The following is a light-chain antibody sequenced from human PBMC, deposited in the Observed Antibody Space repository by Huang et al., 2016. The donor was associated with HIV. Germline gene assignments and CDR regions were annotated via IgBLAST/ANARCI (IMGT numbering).Light chain of an antibody. V-gene: IGKV3-15*01. CDR2: GAS. CDR3: QQYNNWPSIT. J-gene: IGKJ5*01. CDR1: QSVTS. Sequence: EIVMTQSPATLSVSPGERATLSCRARQSVTSLAWYQQKPGQTPRPLIYGASTRATGIPARVSGSGSGTDFTLTISSLQSEDFAVYYCQQYNNWPSITFGQGTRLEIK.